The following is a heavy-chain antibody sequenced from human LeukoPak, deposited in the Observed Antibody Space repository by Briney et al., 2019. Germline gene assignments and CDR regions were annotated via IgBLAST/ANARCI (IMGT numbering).Heavy chain of an antibody. V-gene: IGHV4-38-2*02. Sequence: PSETLSLTCTVSGYSISSGYYWGWIRQPPGKGLEWIGSIYHSGSTYYNPSLKSRVTISVDTSKNQFSLKLSSVTAADSAVYYCARKKALRYFDWSPLDYFDYWGQGTLVTVSS. J-gene: IGHJ4*02. CDR3: ARKKALRYFDWSPLDYFDY. D-gene: IGHD3-9*01. CDR1: GYSISSGYY. CDR2: IYHSGST.